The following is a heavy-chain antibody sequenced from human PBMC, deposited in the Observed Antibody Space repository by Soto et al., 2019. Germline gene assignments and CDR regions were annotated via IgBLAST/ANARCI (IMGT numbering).Heavy chain of an antibody. D-gene: IGHD3-16*01. J-gene: IGHJ5*02. V-gene: IGHV4-34*01. CDR3: ARGTHMGSYDWFHP. CDR1: GGSFSDYY. CDR2: INHSGST. Sequence: QVQLQQWGAGLLKPSETLSLTCAVYGGSFSDYYWTWIRQPPGKGLEWIGEINHSGSTNYNPSLKSRVTTSIDTSKNQFSPKLSSVTAANAAVYYCARGTHMGSYDWFHPWGQGNLVTVSS.